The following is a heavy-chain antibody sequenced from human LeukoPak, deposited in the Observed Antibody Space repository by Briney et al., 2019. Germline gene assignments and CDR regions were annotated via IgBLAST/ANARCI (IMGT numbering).Heavy chain of an antibody. CDR2: IIPIFGTA. V-gene: IGHV1-69*13. CDR1: GYTFTSYG. D-gene: IGHD5-18*01. J-gene: IGHJ4*02. CDR3: ARGGYHGYGYNSDY. Sequence: EASVTVSCKASGYTFTSYGISWVRQAPGQGLEWMGGIIPIFGTANYAQKFQGRVTITADESTSTAYMELSSLRSEDTAVYYCARGGYHGYGYNSDYWGQGTLVTVSS.